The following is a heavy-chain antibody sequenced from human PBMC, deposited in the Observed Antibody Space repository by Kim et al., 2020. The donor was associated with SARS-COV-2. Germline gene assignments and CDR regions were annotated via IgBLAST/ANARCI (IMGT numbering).Heavy chain of an antibody. D-gene: IGHD6-13*01. J-gene: IGHJ1*01. V-gene: IGHV3-21*01. Sequence: YADSVKGRCTISRDNAKNSLYLQMNSLRAEDTAVYYCARGRITAAGTCHPWGQGTLVTVSS. CDR3: ARGRITAAGTCHP.